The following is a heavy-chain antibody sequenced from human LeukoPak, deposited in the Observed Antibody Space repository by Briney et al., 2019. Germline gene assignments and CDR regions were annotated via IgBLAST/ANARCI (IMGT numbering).Heavy chain of an antibody. CDR1: GGSISSGGYS. D-gene: IGHD1-26*01. J-gene: IGHJ4*02. CDR2: IYHSGST. V-gene: IGHV4-30-2*01. CDR3: ARVGGVGAIFDY. Sequence: PSQTLSLTCAVSGGSISSGGYSWSWIRQPPGKGLEWIGYIYHSGSTYYNPSLKSRVTISVDRSKNQFSLKLSSVTAADTAVYYCARVGGVGAIFDYWGQGTLVTVSS.